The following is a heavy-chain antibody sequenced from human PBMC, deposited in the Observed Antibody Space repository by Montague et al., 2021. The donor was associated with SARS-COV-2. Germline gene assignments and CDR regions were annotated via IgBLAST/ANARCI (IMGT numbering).Heavy chain of an antibody. D-gene: IGHD6-19*01. Sequence: SETLSLTCTRLVTATRNGGADRKSIRLTSGHGHNWIAGICFNGNTNYNPSLKSRVTISVDTSKNQFSLKLSSVTAADTAVYYCARDIAVAGLFDYWGQGTLVTVSS. CDR3: ARDIAVAGLFDY. CDR1: VTATRNGGAD. CDR2: ICFNGNT. V-gene: IGHV4-61*08. J-gene: IGHJ4*02.